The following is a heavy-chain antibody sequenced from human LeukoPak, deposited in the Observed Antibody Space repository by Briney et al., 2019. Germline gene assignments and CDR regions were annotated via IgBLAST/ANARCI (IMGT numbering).Heavy chain of an antibody. CDR1: GFTFSSHW. V-gene: IGHV3-7*02. CDR2: INKDGSAT. D-gene: IGHD6-6*01. CDR3: ASTLSSSPH. J-gene: IGHJ4*02. Sequence: GGSLRLSCAASGFTFSSHWMSWVRQAPGKGLEWVAIINKDGSATYFLDSVKGRFTISRDNAKNTLYLQMNSLRAEDTAVYYCASTLSSSPHWGRGTLVTVSS.